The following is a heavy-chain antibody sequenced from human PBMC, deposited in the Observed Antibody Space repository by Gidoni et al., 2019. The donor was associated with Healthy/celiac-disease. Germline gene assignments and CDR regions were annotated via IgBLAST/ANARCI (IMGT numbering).Heavy chain of an antibody. CDR2: INSTTDGGKT. D-gene: IGHD2-21*02. J-gene: IGHJ4*02. CDR1: GFTFRNAW. V-gene: IGHV3-15*01. Sequence: EVQLVESGGGLVKPGGSLRLSCAASGFTFRNAWMSWVRQAPGKGLEWVGRINSTTDGGKTDYDAPVKGRFTISRDDSKNTLYLQINSLKTEDTAVYYCTTYLVVVTVGGFYWGQGTLVTVSS. CDR3: TTYLVVVTVGGFY.